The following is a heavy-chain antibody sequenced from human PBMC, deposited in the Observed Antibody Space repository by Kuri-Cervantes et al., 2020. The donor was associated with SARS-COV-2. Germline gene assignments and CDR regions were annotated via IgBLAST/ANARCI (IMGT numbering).Heavy chain of an antibody. D-gene: IGHD6-13*01. CDR1: GGSISSSSYY. CDR2: IYYSGST. Sequence: SETLSLTCTVSGGSISSSSYYWGWIRQPPGKGLEWIGSIYYSGSTYYNPSLKSRVTISVDTSKNQFSLKLSSVTAADTAVYYCASILGRPMNSSSWITYYYYMDVWGKGTTVTVSS. J-gene: IGHJ6*03. V-gene: IGHV4-39*01. CDR3: ASILGRPMNSSSWITYYYYMDV.